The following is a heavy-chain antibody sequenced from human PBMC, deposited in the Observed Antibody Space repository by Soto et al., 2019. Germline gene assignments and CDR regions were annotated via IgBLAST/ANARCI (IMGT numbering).Heavy chain of an antibody. Sequence: ASVKVSCKASGYTFTSYGISWVRQAPGQGLEGMGWISAYNGNTNYAQKLQGRVTMTTDTSTSTAYMELRSLRSDDTAVYYCARWGDSSSSSGMDVWGQGTTVTVSS. CDR3: ARWGDSSSSSGMDV. V-gene: IGHV1-18*01. J-gene: IGHJ6*02. CDR2: ISAYNGNT. CDR1: GYTFTSYG. D-gene: IGHD6-13*01.